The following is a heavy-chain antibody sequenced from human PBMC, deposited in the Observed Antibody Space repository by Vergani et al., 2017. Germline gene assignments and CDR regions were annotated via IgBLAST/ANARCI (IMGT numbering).Heavy chain of an antibody. D-gene: IGHD2-2*02. V-gene: IGHV4-59*01. J-gene: IGHJ4*02. CDR3: ARTIGHCSNSNCYNLAY. Sequence: QVQLQESGPGLVKPSETLSLTCTVSGGSLINYYWSWVRQPPVKGLEWIGYIYSSGTTTYSPSLKSRLTMSVDPSKNQFSLKLRSVTLADTAVYYCARTIGHCSNSNCYNLAYWGQGTLVTVSS. CDR2: IYSSGTT. CDR1: GGSLINYY.